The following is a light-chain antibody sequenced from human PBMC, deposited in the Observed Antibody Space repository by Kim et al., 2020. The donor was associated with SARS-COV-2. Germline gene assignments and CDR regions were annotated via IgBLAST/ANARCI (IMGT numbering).Light chain of an antibody. V-gene: IGLV3-19*01. CDR1: SLRSYY. Sequence: SSELTQDPAVSVALGQTVRITCQGDSLRSYYASWYQQKPGQAPVLVIYGKNNRPSGIPDRFSGSSSGNTASLTITGAQAEDEADYYCNSRDSSGKDWVFGGGTQLTVL. CDR2: GKN. J-gene: IGLJ3*02. CDR3: NSRDSSGKDWV.